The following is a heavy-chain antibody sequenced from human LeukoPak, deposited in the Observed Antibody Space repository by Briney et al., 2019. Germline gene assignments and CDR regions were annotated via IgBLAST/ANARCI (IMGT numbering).Heavy chain of an antibody. Sequence: SETLSLTCAVSGYSISSGYYWGWIRQPPGKGLEWIGSIYHSGGIYYNPSLKSRVTISVDTSKNQFSLNLSSMTAADTAVYYCAREARYCGGDRCYPASFDHWGQGTLVTVSS. CDR1: GYSISSGYY. CDR2: IYHSGGI. CDR3: AREARYCGGDRCYPASFDH. V-gene: IGHV4-38-2*02. D-gene: IGHD2-15*01. J-gene: IGHJ4*02.